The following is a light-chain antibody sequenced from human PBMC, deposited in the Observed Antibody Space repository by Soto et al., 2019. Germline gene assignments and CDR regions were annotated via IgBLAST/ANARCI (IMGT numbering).Light chain of an antibody. J-gene: IGKJ1*01. CDR3: QQYGSSSTWT. Sequence: EIVLTQSPGTLSLSPGERATLSCRASQSVSSSYLAWYQQKPGQAPRLLIYGASSRATAIPDRFSGSGSGTDFTLTISRLEPEDFAGYYCQQYGSSSTWTFGQGTKVEIK. CDR1: QSVSSSY. CDR2: GAS. V-gene: IGKV3-20*01.